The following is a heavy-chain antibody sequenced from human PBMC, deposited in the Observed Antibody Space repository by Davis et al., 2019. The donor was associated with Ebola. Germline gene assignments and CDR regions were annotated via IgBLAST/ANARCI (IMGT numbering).Heavy chain of an antibody. CDR1: GFTFSDYY. J-gene: IGHJ6*03. CDR2: ISSSGSSI. D-gene: IGHD3-10*01. CDR3: ARCRSLGSYYYMDV. Sequence: GGSLRLSCVVSGFTFSDYYMNWIRQAPGKGLECISYISSSGSSIYYADSVKGRFTISRDNAKNSLYLQMNGLRAEDTAVYYCARCRSLGSYYYMDVWGKGTTVTVSS. V-gene: IGHV3-11*01.